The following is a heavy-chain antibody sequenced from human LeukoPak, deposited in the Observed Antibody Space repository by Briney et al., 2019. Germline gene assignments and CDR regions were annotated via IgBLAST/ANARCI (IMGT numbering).Heavy chain of an antibody. D-gene: IGHD2-2*01. V-gene: IGHV4-61*02. J-gene: IGHJ5*02. CDR1: GGSMNSETHY. Sequence: PSETLSLTCTVSGGSMNSETHYWSWIRQPAGQGLEWIGRVYNTGSAHYNPSLKRRVTISVDTSKNQFSLNLRSATAADTAVYFCARDAGTIPGAIWGNWFDPWGQGILVTVSS. CDR2: VYNTGSA. CDR3: ARDAGTIPGAIWGNWFDP.